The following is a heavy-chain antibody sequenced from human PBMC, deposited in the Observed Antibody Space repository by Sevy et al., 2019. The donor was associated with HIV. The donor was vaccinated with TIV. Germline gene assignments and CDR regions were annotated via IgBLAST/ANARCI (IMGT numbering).Heavy chain of an antibody. V-gene: IGHV3-48*02. J-gene: IGHJ4*02. CDR3: ARDGTRLQY. CDR1: GFMFSNFG. CDR2: ISGSGDPT. D-gene: IGHD2-21*02. Sequence: GGSLRLSCVVSGFMFSNFGMNWVRQVPGKGLEWVAYISGSGDPTKYAGPVKGRFTVSRDNAQNALFLPMNGLRDDDTGVYFCARDGTRLQYWGQGTLVTVSS.